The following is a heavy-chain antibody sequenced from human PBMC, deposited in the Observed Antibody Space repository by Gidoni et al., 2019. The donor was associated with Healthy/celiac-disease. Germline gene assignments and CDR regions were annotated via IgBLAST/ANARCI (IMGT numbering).Heavy chain of an antibody. Sequence: EVQLVESGGGLVKPGGSLRLSCAASGFTSSSSSMNWVRQAPGKGLEWVSSISSSSSYIYYADSVKGRFTISRDNAKNSLYLQMNSLRAEDTAVYYCARYYYDSSGYYLALDYWGQGTLVTVSS. V-gene: IGHV3-21*01. CDR3: ARYYYDSSGYYLALDY. CDR2: ISSSSSYI. D-gene: IGHD3-22*01. CDR1: GFTSSSSS. J-gene: IGHJ4*02.